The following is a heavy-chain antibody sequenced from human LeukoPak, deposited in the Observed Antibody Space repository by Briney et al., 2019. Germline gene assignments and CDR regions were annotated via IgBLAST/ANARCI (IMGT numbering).Heavy chain of an antibody. D-gene: IGHD2-2*01. CDR1: GGSISSYY. J-gene: IGHJ4*02. CDR2: IYYSGTT. CDR3: ARGEYKPPAKNVY. V-gene: IGHV4-59*01. Sequence: SETLSLTCTVYGGSISSYYWSWIRQPPGKGLEWIGDIYYSGTTNYNPSLKSRVTISVDTSKNQFSLKLSSVTAADTAVYYCARGEYKPPAKNVYWGERALVT.